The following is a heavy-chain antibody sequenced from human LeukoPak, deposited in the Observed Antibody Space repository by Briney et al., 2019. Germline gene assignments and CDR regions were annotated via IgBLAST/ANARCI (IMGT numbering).Heavy chain of an antibody. V-gene: IGHV3-33*06. CDR1: GFTSSSYG. J-gene: IGHJ3*02. D-gene: IGHD3-10*01. CDR2: IRYDGSNK. CDR3: AKTRTRYGPGGHDAFDI. Sequence: GRSLRLSCAASGFTSSSYGMHWVRQAPGKGLEWVAVIRYDGSNKYYADSVKGRFTISRDNSKNTLYLQMNSLRAEDTAVYYCAKTRTRYGPGGHDAFDIWGQGTMVTVSS.